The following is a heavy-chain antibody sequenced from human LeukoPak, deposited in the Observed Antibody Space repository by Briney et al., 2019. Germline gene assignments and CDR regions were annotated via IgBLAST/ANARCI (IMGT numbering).Heavy chain of an antibody. CDR2: INGATGNT. Sequence: ASVKLPCKASGYTFTSHALHWVRQAPGEGLEWMAWINGATGNTEYSQKFQARVTITRDTSASTAYMELSSLRSEDTAVYYCARSIIIVPNTSYYYYYMDVWGQGTTVTVSS. CDR1: GYTFTSHA. V-gene: IGHV1-3*01. J-gene: IGHJ6*02. CDR3: ARSIIIVPNTSYYYYYMDV. D-gene: IGHD2/OR15-2a*01.